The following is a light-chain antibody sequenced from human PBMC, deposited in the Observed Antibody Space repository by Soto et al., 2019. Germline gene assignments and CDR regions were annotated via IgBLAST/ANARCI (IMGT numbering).Light chain of an antibody. J-gene: IGKJ3*01. CDR1: QSANNN. CDR2: SAS. Sequence: EIVLTQSPVTLSVSPGEGATLSFTASQSANNNVAWYQQKPGHTPRLLIYSASIGATGTPARFSGSGSGSDFTLTISSLQCEDFAVYYCQQYNKWPLTFGPATKV. V-gene: IGKV3-15*01. CDR3: QQYNKWPLT.